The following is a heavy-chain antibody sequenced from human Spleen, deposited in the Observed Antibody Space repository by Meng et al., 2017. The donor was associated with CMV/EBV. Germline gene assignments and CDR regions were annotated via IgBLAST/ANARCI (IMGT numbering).Heavy chain of an antibody. CDR3: VREYCGGDCSFANFYFDN. D-gene: IGHD2-21*01. J-gene: IGHJ4*02. CDR2: ISSHSGDT. V-gene: IGHV1-18*01. CDR1: GYTITTYG. Sequence: ASVKVSCKASGYTITTYGLSWVRQAPGQGLEWMGWISSHSGDTNYAPKVQGRVTMTTDTSTNTAYMELRSLRSDATAIYYCVREYCGGDCSFANFYFDNWGQGTLVTVSS.